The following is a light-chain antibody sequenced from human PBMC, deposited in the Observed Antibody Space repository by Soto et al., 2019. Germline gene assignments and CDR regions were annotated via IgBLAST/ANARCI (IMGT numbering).Light chain of an antibody. Sequence: DIVMTQSPNFMAVSLGDRATMNCNSIRTIFERSYNKKYLAVDSQKPGQTPKILFFWSTARVSGVTGQFSDSGSETDFTHTISSMQAEDAALFYCQQYYSLPITFAPGTKVDIK. J-gene: IGKJ3*01. CDR1: RTIFERSYNKKY. CDR3: QQYYSLPIT. V-gene: IGKV4-1*01. CDR2: WST.